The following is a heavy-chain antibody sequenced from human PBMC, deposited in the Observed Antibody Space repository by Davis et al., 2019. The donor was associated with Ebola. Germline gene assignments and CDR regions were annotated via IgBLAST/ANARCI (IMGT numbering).Heavy chain of an antibody. CDR2: IYPGDSDT. V-gene: IGHV5-51*01. CDR3: ARPKYSAYDSPFDY. J-gene: IGHJ4*02. D-gene: IGHD5-12*01. CDR1: GYSFTNYW. Sequence: GESLKISCKGSGYSFTNYWIGWVRQMPGKGLEWLGIIYPGDSDTRYSPSFQGQVTISADKSTSTAYLQWSSLKASDTAMYYCARPKYSAYDSPFDYWGQGTLVTVSA.